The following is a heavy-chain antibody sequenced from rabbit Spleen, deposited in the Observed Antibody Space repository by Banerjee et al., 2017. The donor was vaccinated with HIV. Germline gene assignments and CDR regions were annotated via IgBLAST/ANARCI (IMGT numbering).Heavy chain of an antibody. CDR3: AKDASTSFSTYGMDL. CDR2: AVAGSSDST. D-gene: IGHD8-1*01. Sequence: QSLEESGGGLVKPGASLTLTCKASGFSFNEFSFNGGYDMCWVRQAPGKGLEWVACAVAGSSDSTYSATWAKGRFTISKTSSTTVTLQMTSLTVADTATYFCAKDASTSFSTYGMDLWGPGTLVTVS. J-gene: IGHJ6*01. V-gene: IGHV1S40*01. CDR1: GFSFNEFSFNGGYD.